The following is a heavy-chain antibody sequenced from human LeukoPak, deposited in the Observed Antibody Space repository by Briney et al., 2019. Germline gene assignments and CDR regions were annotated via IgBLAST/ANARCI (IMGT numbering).Heavy chain of an antibody. J-gene: IGHJ4*02. D-gene: IGHD2-2*01. CDR3: ARESKVVPAAGYFDY. CDR2: INPSGGST. CDR1: GYTFTSYY. Sequence: ASVKVPCKASGYTFTSYYMHWVRQAPGQGLEWMGIINPSGGSTSYAQKSQGRVTMTRDTSTSTVYMELSSLRSEDTAVYYCARESKVVPAAGYFDYWGQGTLVTVSS. V-gene: IGHV1-46*01.